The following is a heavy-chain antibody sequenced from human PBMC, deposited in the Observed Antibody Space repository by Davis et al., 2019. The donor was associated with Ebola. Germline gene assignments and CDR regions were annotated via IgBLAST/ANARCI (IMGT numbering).Heavy chain of an antibody. Sequence: SVKVSCKASGGTFSSYAISWVRQAPGQGLEWMGGIIPIFGTANYAQKFQGRVTITADESTSTAYMELSSLRSEDTAVYYCARALYYGSGSYPHWFDPWGQGTLVTVSS. J-gene: IGHJ5*02. CDR3: ARALYYGSGSYPHWFDP. D-gene: IGHD3-10*01. CDR2: IIPIFGTA. V-gene: IGHV1-69*13. CDR1: GGTFSSYA.